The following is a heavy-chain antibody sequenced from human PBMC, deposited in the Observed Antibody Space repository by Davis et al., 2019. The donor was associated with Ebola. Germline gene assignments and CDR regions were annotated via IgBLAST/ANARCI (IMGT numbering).Heavy chain of an antibody. CDR3: ARFNGEQQLAPFDY. Sequence: ESLKISCATSGFTVNSNYMSWVRQSPGKGLDWIGEIDQRGSTDYNPSLKSRVTISIDTSKNQFSLKLSSVTAADTAIYYCARFNGEQQLAPFDYWGRGTPVTVSS. D-gene: IGHD6-13*01. V-gene: IGHV4-34*01. J-gene: IGHJ4*01. CDR1: GFTVNSNY. CDR2: IDQRGST.